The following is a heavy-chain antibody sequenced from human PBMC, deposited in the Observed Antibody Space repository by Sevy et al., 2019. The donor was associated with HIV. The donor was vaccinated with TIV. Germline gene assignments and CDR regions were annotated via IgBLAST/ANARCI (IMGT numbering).Heavy chain of an antibody. J-gene: IGHJ3*02. CDR2: ISDGGGTT. V-gene: IGHV3-23*01. CDR3: AKRVAGALVALDI. CDR1: GFTFRNYV. Sequence: GGSLRLSCAASGFTFRNYVMNWVRQPPGKGLEWVSVISDGGGTTYYADSVKGRFTISRDDSKSTLYLQMNSLRVEDTAVYFCAKRVAGALVALDIWGQGTMVTVSS. D-gene: IGHD3-10*01.